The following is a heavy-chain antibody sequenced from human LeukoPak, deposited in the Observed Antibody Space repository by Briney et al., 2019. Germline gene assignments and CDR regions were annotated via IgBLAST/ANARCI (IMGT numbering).Heavy chain of an antibody. CDR1: GGTFSSYA. D-gene: IGHD3-22*01. Sequence: SVKVSCKASGGTFSSYAISWVRQAPRQGLEWMGGIIPIFGTANYAQKFQGRVTITADESTSTAYMELSSLRSEDTAVYYCARVVDYYDSSGYYYYFDYWGQGTLVTVSS. J-gene: IGHJ4*02. CDR3: ARVVDYYDSSGYYYYFDY. CDR2: IIPIFGTA. V-gene: IGHV1-69*01.